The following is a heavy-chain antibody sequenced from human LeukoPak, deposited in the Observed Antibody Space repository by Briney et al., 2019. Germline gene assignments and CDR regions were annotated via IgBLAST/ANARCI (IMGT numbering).Heavy chain of an antibody. J-gene: IGHJ4*02. CDR3: ARHIVYVSGSYSFDF. Sequence: SETLSLTCTVSRSSISNTSYYWGWIRHPPGKGLEWIGSIYYTGATYYNPSLKRRVTISVDTSRNQFSLKLTSVTAADTAVYYCARHIVYVSGSYSFDFWGQGTLVTVSS. V-gene: IGHV4-39*01. CDR1: RSSISNTSYY. D-gene: IGHD3-10*01. CDR2: IYYTGAT.